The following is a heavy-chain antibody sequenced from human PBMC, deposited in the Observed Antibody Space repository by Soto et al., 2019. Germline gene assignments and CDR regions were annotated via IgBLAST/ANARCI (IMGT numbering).Heavy chain of an antibody. CDR2: ISHSGST. CDR3: ARMVADCSGGSCYPPAVDY. J-gene: IGHJ4*02. V-gene: IGHV4-61*08. Sequence: SETLSLTCAVSGGSISSGGYSWSWIRQPPGKGLEWIGDISHSGSTTYNPSLKSRVTISVDTSKNQFSLKLSSVTAADTAVYYCARMVADCSGGSCYPPAVDYWGQGTLVTVSS. CDR1: GGSISSGGYS. D-gene: IGHD2-15*01.